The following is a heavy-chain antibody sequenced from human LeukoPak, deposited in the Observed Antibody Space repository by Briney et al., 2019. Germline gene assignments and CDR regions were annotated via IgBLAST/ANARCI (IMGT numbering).Heavy chain of an antibody. Sequence: PGGSLRLSCAASGFTFSSYWMHWVRQAPARGLVWVSRINSDGSSTSYADSVKGRFTISRDNAKNTLYLQMNSLRAEDTAVYYCARVPGYCSGGSCYGWYFDLWGRGTLVTVSS. CDR1: GFTFSSYW. D-gene: IGHD2-15*01. V-gene: IGHV3-74*01. CDR2: INSDGSST. CDR3: ARVPGYCSGGSCYGWYFDL. J-gene: IGHJ2*01.